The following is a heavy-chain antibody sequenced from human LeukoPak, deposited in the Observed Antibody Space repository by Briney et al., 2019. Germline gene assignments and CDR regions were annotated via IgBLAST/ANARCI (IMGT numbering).Heavy chain of an antibody. CDR3: AKTTTGYSSGRYPGWPADS. J-gene: IGHJ4*02. D-gene: IGHD6-19*01. CDR1: GFTFNTYA. Sequence: GSLRLSCAASGFTFNTYAMYWVRQAPGKGLEWVSGIFGSGGSAHYADSVKGRFTISRDSSKNTVYLQMNSLRAEDTAVYYCAKTTTGYSSGRYPGWPADSWGQGALVTVSS. V-gene: IGHV3-23*01. CDR2: IFGSGGSA.